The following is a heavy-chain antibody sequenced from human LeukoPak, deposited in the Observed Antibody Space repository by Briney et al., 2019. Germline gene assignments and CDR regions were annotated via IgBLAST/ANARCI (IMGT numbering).Heavy chain of an antibody. Sequence: SETLSLTCTVSGGSISSDYWSWIRQPPGKGLEWIGYIYYSGGTTYNPSLKGRATMALDTSKNQLSLKVNSVTAADTAVYYCARSNYVWGSYRPRQSDAFDIWGQGTMVTVSS. D-gene: IGHD3-16*02. CDR1: GGSISSDY. CDR2: IYYSGGT. J-gene: IGHJ3*02. CDR3: ARSNYVWGSYRPRQSDAFDI. V-gene: IGHV4-59*12.